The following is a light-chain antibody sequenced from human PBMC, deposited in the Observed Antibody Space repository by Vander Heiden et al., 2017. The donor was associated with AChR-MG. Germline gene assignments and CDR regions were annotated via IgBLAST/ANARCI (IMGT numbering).Light chain of an antibody. V-gene: IGKV4-1*01. CDR3: QQDSSTPRT. CDR1: QSVLYSSNNKNY. J-gene: IGKJ1*01. Sequence: DIVMTQSPDSLAVSLGERATINCKSSQSVLYSSNNKNYLAWYQQKPGQPPKLLIYWASTRESGVPDRFSGSGSGTDFTLTISSLQAEDVAVYYCQQDSSTPRTFGPGTKVEIK. CDR2: WAS.